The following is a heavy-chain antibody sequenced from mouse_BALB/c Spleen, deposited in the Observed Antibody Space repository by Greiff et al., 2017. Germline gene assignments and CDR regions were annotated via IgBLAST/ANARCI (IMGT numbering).Heavy chain of an antibody. Sequence: EVKVVESGGGLVKPGGSLKLSCAASGFTFSSYAMSWVRQNPEKRLEWVATISSGGSYTYYPDSVKGRFTISRDNAKNTLYLQMSSLRSEDTAMYYCARPYYDYDVGLAYWGQGTLVTVSA. CDR3: ARPYYDYDVGLAY. J-gene: IGHJ3*01. CDR1: GFTFSSYA. D-gene: IGHD2-4*01. V-gene: IGHV5-9-3*01. CDR2: ISSGGSYT.